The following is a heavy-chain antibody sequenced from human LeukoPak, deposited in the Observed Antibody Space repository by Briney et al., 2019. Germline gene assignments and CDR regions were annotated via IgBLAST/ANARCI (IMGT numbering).Heavy chain of an antibody. J-gene: IGHJ4*02. Sequence: GSVKVSCKASGYTFTSYDINWVRQATGQGLEWMGWMNPNSGNTGYAQKFQGRVTMTRNTSISTAYMELSSLRSEDTAVYYCARHQLGYCSSTSCYGLDYWGQGTLVTVSS. CDR1: GYTFTSYD. CDR2: MNPNSGNT. V-gene: IGHV1-8*01. CDR3: ARHQLGYCSSTSCYGLDY. D-gene: IGHD2-2*01.